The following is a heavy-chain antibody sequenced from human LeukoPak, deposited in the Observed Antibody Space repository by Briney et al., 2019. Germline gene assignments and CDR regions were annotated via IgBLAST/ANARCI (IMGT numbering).Heavy chain of an antibody. J-gene: IGHJ5*02. CDR1: GFRFSTSW. V-gene: IGHV3-7*01. Sequence: GQSLRPSCTASGFRFSTSWMTCVSQAPGKGLDWLANIRKDGNEIHYVDSVRGLFTISRDNAKNSLYLQMNSLRVEDTATYYCARGQNWLGPWGQGTLLTVSS. CDR2: IRKDGNEI. CDR3: ARGQNWLGP.